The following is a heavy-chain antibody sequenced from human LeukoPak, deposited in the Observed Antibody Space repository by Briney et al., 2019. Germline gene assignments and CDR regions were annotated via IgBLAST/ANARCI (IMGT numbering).Heavy chain of an antibody. D-gene: IGHD1-26*01. CDR1: GFTFSSYA. V-gene: IGHV3-23*01. J-gene: IGHJ4*02. CDR2: ISGSGDST. CDR3: ARSGDFDY. Sequence: SGGSLRLSCAASGFTFSSYAMNWVRQAPGKGLGWVSVISGSGDSTYYADSVKGRFTISRDNSRNTLYLQMNSLRAEDTAVYYCARSGDFDYWGQGTLVTVSS.